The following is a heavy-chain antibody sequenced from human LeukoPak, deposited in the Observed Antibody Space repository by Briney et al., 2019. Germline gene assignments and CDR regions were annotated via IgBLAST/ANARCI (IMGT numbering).Heavy chain of an antibody. J-gene: IGHJ4*02. D-gene: IGHD3-22*01. Sequence: GGSLRLSCAASGFTFSSYGMHWVRQAPGKGLEWVAFIRYDGSNKYYADSVKGRFTISRDNSKNTLYLQMNSPRAEDTAVYYCARGGYYDSSGYYSGYWGQGTLVTVSS. CDR3: ARGGYYDSSGYYSGY. CDR1: GFTFSSYG. CDR2: IRYDGSNK. V-gene: IGHV3-30*02.